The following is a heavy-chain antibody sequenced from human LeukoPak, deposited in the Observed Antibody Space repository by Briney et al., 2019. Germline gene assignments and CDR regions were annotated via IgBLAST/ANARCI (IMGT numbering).Heavy chain of an antibody. D-gene: IGHD1-7*01. J-gene: IGHJ4*02. CDR1: GFSLSSYW. CDR3: AKGVGALELRGAVDY. Sequence: GGSLRLSCAASGFSLSSYWMTWVRQAPGKGLEWVANIKQDGSEKNYVDSVKGRFTISRDNAKNSLYLQMNSLRAEDTALYYCAKGVGALELRGAVDYWGQGTLVTVSS. CDR2: IKQDGSEK. V-gene: IGHV3-7*03.